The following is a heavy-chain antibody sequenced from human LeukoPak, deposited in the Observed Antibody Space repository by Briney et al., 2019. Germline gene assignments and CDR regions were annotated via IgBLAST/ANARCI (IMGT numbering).Heavy chain of an antibody. Sequence: GGSLRLSCAASGFTFSDYYMSWIRQAPGKGLEWVSYISSSGSTIYYADSVKGRFTISRDNAKNSLYLQMNSLRAEDTAVYYCAREVPYYYDMDAGIDPWGQGTLVTVSS. CDR2: ISSSGSTI. CDR1: GFTFSDYY. V-gene: IGHV3-11*01. J-gene: IGHJ5*02. D-gene: IGHD3-22*01. CDR3: AREVPYYYDMDAGIDP.